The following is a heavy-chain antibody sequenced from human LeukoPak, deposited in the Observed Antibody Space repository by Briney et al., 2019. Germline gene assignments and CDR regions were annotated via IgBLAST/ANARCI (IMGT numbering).Heavy chain of an antibody. D-gene: IGHD6-19*01. V-gene: IGHV3-23*01. J-gene: IGHJ4*02. CDR3: AKDRLFIAVAGTSDY. Sequence: GGSPRLSCAASGFTFSSYAMSWVRQAPGKGLEWVSAISGSGGSTYYADSVKGRFTISRDNSKNTLYLQMNSLRAEDTAVYYCAKDRLFIAVAGTSDYWGQGTLVTVSS. CDR2: ISGSGGST. CDR1: GFTFSSYA.